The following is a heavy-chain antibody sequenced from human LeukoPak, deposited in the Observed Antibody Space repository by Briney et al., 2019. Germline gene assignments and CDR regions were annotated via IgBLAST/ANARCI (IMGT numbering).Heavy chain of an antibody. CDR3: ARDSGYSYADDY. V-gene: IGHV3-48*02. CDR2: ITYNSGNI. D-gene: IGHD5-18*01. Sequence: GGSLRLSCAASGFTFRSYAMQWVRQAPGKGLEWDSYITYNSGNIFYADSVKGRFTISRDNAKDSLYLQMSSLRDEDTAVYYCARDSGYSYADDYWGQGTLVTVSS. J-gene: IGHJ4*02. CDR1: GFTFRSYA.